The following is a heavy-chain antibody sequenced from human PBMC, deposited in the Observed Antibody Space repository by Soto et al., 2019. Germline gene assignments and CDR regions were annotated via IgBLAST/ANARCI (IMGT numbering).Heavy chain of an antibody. CDR3: ATAAHLVRNWFDP. J-gene: IGHJ5*02. CDR2: IYHSGST. V-gene: IGHV4-4*02. D-gene: IGHD2-2*01. CDR1: GGSIRNPNW. Sequence: LETRSLAYGVSGGSIRNPNWWSWVRQPPGKGVEWIGKIYHSGSTNYNPSLKSRVHISLDMHTNQLPLNLSSRHAAVTPIYYCATAAHLVRNWFDPCVQGTLVSVS.